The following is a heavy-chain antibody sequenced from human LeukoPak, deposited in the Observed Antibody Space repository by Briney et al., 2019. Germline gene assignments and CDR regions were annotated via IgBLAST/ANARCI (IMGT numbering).Heavy chain of an antibody. V-gene: IGHV3-15*01. D-gene: IGHD3-3*01. CDR2: IKRKTDGGTT. CDR1: GFTFSNAW. J-gene: IGHJ4*02. CDR3: TSHLYYDFWSGLPTPLYYFDY. Sequence: GGSLRLSCAASGFTFSNAWMSWVRQAPGKGLEWVGRIKRKTDGGTTDYAAPVKGRFTISRDDSKNTLYLQMNSLKTEDTAVYYCTSHLYYDFWSGLPTPLYYFDYWGQGTLVTVSS.